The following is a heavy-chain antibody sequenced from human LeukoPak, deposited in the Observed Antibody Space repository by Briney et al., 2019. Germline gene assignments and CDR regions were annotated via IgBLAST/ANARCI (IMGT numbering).Heavy chain of an antibody. CDR1: GFTFSSYS. D-gene: IGHD5-18*01. Sequence: GGSLRLSCAASGFTFSSYSMNWVRQAPGKGLEWVSSISSSSSYIYYADSVKGRFTISRDNAKNSLYLQMNSLRAEDTAVYYCARVDTAMVQGLDYWGQGTLVTVSS. V-gene: IGHV3-21*04. CDR3: ARVDTAMVQGLDY. J-gene: IGHJ4*02. CDR2: ISSSSSYI.